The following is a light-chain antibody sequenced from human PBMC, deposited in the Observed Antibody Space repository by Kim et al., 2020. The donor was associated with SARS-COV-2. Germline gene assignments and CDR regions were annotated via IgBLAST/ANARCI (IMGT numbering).Light chain of an antibody. CDR3: QQYDNWPMT. J-gene: IGKJ1*01. CDR2: DGS. Sequence: SAAEGATPPCSSGHRVTSNNLAWYQQKPGQAPRLLINDGSTRATAVPARFSGSGSGTEFTLTISRLQPEDFAVYYCQQYDNWPMTFGQGTQVDIK. CDR1: HRVTSN. V-gene: IGKV3D-15*01.